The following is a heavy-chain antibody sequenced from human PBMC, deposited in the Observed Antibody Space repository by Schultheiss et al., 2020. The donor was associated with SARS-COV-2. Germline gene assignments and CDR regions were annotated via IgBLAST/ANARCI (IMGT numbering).Heavy chain of an antibody. CDR2: IYYSGST. D-gene: IGHD5-12*01. J-gene: IGHJ5*02. Sequence: SETLSLTCTVSGGSITDTTYFWGWIRQPPGKGLEWIGSIYYSGSTFYSPSLKSQVTMSVDTSNNQFSLNLSSVTAADTAVYYCVRHRWGVINVATISQTNWFDPWGQGGRVTV. CDR1: GGSITDTTYF. V-gene: IGHV4-39*01. CDR3: VRHRWGVINVATISQTNWFDP.